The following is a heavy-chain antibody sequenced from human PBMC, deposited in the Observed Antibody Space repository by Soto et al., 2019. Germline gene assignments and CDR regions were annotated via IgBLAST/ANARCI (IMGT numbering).Heavy chain of an antibody. V-gene: IGHV2-5*02. D-gene: IGHD5-12*01. J-gene: IGHJ5*02. CDR1: GFSLSTSGVG. CDR3: ARLYSGWQP. Sequence: QITLKESGPTLVKPTQTLTLTCTFSGFSLSTSGVGVGWIRQPPGKALEWLALIYWDDDKRFSPSLKSRLTITKDTSKNPVVLRLTNMDPVDTATYYCARLYSGWQPWGQGTLVTVPS. CDR2: IYWDDDK.